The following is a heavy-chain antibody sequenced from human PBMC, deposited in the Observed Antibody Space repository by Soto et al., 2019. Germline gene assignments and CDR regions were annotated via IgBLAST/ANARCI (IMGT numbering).Heavy chain of an antibody. CDR3: ARHRAVHGPWSGWGCDI. J-gene: IGHJ3*02. CDR1: GFTFSSYV. D-gene: IGHD6-19*01. Sequence: QVQLVESGGGVVQPGRSLRLSCAASGFTFSSYVMHWVRQAPGKGLEWVAVIWYDGSNKYYGDSVKGRFTISRDNSDNTLQLQMNSLRAEDTAVYYCARHRAVHGPWSGWGCDIWGQGTMVTVSS. V-gene: IGHV3-33*03. CDR2: IWYDGSNK.